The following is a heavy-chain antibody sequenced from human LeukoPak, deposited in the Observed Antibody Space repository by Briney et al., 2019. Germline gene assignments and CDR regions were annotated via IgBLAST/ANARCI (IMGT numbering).Heavy chain of an antibody. D-gene: IGHD3-22*01. CDR1: GFTFSMYW. V-gene: IGHV3-7*04. CDR2: IKEDGSDK. Sequence: QHRGSLRLSCAASGFTFSMYWISWVRQAPGKGLEWVANIKEDGSDKYYVDSVKGRFNNSRDNGQKLLVLEINSLRAEDTAVYYCARDSYDSSWGLCYFEYWGQGNLVTVSS. CDR3: ARDSYDSSWGLCYFEY. J-gene: IGHJ4*02.